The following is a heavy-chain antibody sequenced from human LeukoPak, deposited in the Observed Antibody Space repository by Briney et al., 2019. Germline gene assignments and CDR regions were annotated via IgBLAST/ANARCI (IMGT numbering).Heavy chain of an antibody. CDR2: IYTSGST. CDR3: ARENSSSWTIQH. Sequence: SETPSLTCTVSGGSISSGSYYWSWIRQPAGKGLEWIGRIYTSGSTNYNPSLKSRVTISVDTSKNQFPLKLSSVTAADTAVYYCARENSSSWTIQHWGQGTLVTVSS. D-gene: IGHD6-13*01. CDR1: GGSISSGSYY. V-gene: IGHV4-61*02. J-gene: IGHJ1*01.